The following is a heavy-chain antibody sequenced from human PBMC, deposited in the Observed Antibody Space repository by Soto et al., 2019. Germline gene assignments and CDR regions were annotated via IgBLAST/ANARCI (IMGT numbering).Heavy chain of an antibody. D-gene: IGHD3-16*01. Sequence: PGGSLRLSCAASGFTFSSYWIHWVRQAPGKGLVWVSRVNSDGSSTTYADSVKGRFTISRDNARNTVYLQMNSLRAEDTAVYYCASEASYYETSSALDVWGRGTTVTVSS. CDR3: ASEASYYETSSALDV. CDR1: GFTFSSYW. V-gene: IGHV3-74*01. J-gene: IGHJ6*02. CDR2: VNSDGSST.